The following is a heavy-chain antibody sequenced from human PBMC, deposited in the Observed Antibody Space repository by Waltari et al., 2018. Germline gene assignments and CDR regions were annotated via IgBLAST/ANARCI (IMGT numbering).Heavy chain of an antibody. V-gene: IGHV4-34*01. CDR2: INHSGST. D-gene: IGHD3-3*01. CDR1: GGSFSGSY. J-gene: IGHJ4*02. Sequence: QVQLQQWGAGLLKPSETLSLTCAVYGGSFSGSYWSWIRQPPGKGLEWIGEINHSGSTNYNPSLKSRVTISVDTSKNQFSLKLSSVTAADTAVYYCARTYYDFWSGYGYYFDYWGQGTLVTVSS. CDR3: ARTYYDFWSGYGYYFDY.